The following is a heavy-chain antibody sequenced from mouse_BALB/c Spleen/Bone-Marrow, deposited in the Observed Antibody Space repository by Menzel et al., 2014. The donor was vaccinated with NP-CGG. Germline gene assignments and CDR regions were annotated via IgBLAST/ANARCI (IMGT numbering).Heavy chain of an antibody. D-gene: IGHD1-1*01. CDR1: GYGFTDYW. J-gene: IGHJ3*01. V-gene: IGHV1-80*01. CDR3: ARFATGSFAY. CDR2: IFPVNADT. Sequence: QVQLKESGAELVRPGSSVKISCKASGYGFTDYWMNWLRQRPGQGLEWIGQIFPVNADTNYKANFKDKVTLTADKSSTTAYMQLNSLTSEDSAVYFCARFATGSFAYWGQGTLVTVSA.